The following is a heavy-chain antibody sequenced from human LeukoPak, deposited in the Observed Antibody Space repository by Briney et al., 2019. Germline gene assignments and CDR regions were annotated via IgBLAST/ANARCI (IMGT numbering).Heavy chain of an antibody. CDR2: IYSGGST. CDR3: ARDAYSSSPSWEALFDY. J-gene: IGHJ4*02. CDR1: GFALSSYA. V-gene: IGHV3-66*02. D-gene: IGHD6-13*01. Sequence: PGGSLRLSCAASGFALSSYAMSWVRQAPGKGLEWVSLIYSGGSTYYADSVKGRFTISRDNSKNTLYLQMNSLRAEDTAVYYCARDAYSSSPSWEALFDYWGQGTLVTVSS.